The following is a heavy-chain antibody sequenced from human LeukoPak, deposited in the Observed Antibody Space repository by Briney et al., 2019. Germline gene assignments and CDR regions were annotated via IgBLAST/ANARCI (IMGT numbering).Heavy chain of an antibody. J-gene: IGHJ6*03. CDR3: ARGRNYYYYMDV. Sequence: SETLSLTCTVSGYSTSSGYYWGWVRQPPGKGLEWIGYIYYSGSTNYNPSLKSRVTISVDTSKNQFSLKLSSVTAADTAVYYCARGRNYYYYMDVWGKGTTVTVSS. V-gene: IGHV4-61*01. CDR1: GYSTSSGYY. CDR2: IYYSGST.